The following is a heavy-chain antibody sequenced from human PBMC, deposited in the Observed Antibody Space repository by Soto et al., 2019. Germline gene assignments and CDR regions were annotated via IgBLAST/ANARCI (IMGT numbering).Heavy chain of an antibody. CDR3: ARGYDSSDLDY. Sequence: EVQLVETGGGLIQPGGSLRLSCAASGFAVSSHYMSWVRQSPGKGLEWVSVIYSGGSTYYADSVKGRFTISRDNSQNTLYLQMNSLRAEDTAVYYCARGYDSSDLDYWGQGTLVTVSS. V-gene: IGHV3-53*02. J-gene: IGHJ4*02. D-gene: IGHD3-22*01. CDR1: GFAVSSHY. CDR2: IYSGGST.